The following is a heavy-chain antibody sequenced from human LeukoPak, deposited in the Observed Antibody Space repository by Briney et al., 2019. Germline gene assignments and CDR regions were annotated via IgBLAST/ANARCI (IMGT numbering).Heavy chain of an antibody. CDR3: ARHVGVTGYSSGWWIDY. CDR2: IYPGDSDT. V-gene: IGHV5-51*01. Sequence: GESLKISCKGSGYSFTSYWIDWVRQMPGKGLEWMGIIYPGDSDTRYSPSFQGQVTISADKSISTAYLQWSSLKASDTAMYYCARHVGVTGYSSGWWIDYWGQGTLVTVSS. J-gene: IGHJ4*02. D-gene: IGHD6-19*01. CDR1: GYSFTSYW.